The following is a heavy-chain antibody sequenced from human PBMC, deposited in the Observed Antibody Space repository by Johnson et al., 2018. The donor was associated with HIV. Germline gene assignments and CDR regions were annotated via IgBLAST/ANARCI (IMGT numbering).Heavy chain of an antibody. CDR2: ISSSGRTI. D-gene: IGHD3-9*01. V-gene: IGHV3-11*04. J-gene: IGHJ3*02. Sequence: QVQLVESGGGLVRPGGSLRLSCAASGFTFSDYYLTWIRQAPGTGLECVSSISSSGRTIYYADPVKGRFTISRDNAKNSLYLQMNSLSAEDTAVYYCAREEGNYILTRGDAFDIWGQGTMVTVAS. CDR1: GFTFSDYY. CDR3: AREEGNYILTRGDAFDI.